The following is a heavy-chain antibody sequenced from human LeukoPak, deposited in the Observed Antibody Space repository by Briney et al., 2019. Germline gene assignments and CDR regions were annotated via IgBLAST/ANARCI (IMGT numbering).Heavy chain of an antibody. CDR1: GGSISSSAYY. CDR3: ASNRKYCSSTSCYNEFDY. V-gene: IGHV4-30-4*08. D-gene: IGHD2-2*02. CDR2: ISYSGTT. Sequence: SQTLSLTCTVSGGSISSSAYYWTWIRQPPGKGLEWIGYISYSGTTYYNSSLKSRITISIDTSKNQFSLKLSSVTAADTAVYYCASNRKYCSSTSCYNEFDYWGQGTLVTVSS. J-gene: IGHJ4*02.